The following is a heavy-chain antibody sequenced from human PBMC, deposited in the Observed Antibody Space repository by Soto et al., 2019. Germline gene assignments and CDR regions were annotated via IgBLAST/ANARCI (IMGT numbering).Heavy chain of an antibody. CDR1: EFTVSSNY. V-gene: IGHV3-53*01. J-gene: IGHJ1*01. CDR2: LYRSGST. Sequence: EVQLVESGGDLIQPGGSLRLSCADSEFTVSSNYMGWVRQAPGKGLEWVSVLYRSGSTYYADSVKGRFTISRYSSKNTLELQVNSLRAEDTALYYCARDEGNRGGWADYFQHWGQGTLVTVSS. D-gene: IGHD2-15*01. CDR3: ARDEGNRGGWADYFQH.